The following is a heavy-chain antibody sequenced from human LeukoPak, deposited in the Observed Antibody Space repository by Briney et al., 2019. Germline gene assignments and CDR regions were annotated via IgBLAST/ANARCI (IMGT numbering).Heavy chain of an antibody. CDR3: LRGKSYSA. J-gene: IGHJ5*02. V-gene: IGHV3-48*04. CDR1: GFALRSYS. Sequence: GGSLRLSCAASGFALRSYSMNWVRQGPGKGLEWIAYISSSLSSTYHADSVKGRFTISRDNAENSLFLQMNSLRADDTGAYYCLRGKSYSAWGQGTLVTVSP. CDR2: ISSSLSST. D-gene: IGHD2-21*01.